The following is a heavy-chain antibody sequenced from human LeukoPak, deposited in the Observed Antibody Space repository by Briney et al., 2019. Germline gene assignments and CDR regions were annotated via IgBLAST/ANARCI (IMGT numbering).Heavy chain of an antibody. J-gene: IGHJ4*02. CDR2: INHSGGT. CDR1: GGSPSGYY. CDR3: ARGTGVVPAAREAYYRYALYY. Sequence: SETLSLTCAVYGGSPSGYYSSWIRQPPGRGREWIGEINHSGGTTYNPSLKSRVTIPVATSKTQFSLKRRCVTAADTAVYYCARGTGVVPAAREAYYRYALYYWGQRTLVTVSS. V-gene: IGHV4-34*01. D-gene: IGHD2-2*01.